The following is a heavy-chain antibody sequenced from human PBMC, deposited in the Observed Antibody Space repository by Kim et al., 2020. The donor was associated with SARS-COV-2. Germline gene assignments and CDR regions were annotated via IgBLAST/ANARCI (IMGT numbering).Heavy chain of an antibody. CDR3: ARDGSITMVRGVISSGNYYGMDV. CDR2: ISAYNGNT. CDR1: GYTFTSYG. V-gene: IGHV1-18*01. Sequence: ASVKVSCKASGYTFTSYGISWVRQAPGQGLEWMGWISAYNGNTNYAQKLQGRVTMTTDTSTSTAYMELRSLRSDDTAVYYCARDGSITMVRGVISSGNYYGMDVWGQGTTVTVSS. D-gene: IGHD3-10*01. J-gene: IGHJ6*02.